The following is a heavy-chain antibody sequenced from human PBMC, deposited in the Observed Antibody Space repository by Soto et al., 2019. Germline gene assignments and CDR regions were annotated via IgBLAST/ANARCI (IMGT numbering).Heavy chain of an antibody. Sequence: QVQLQESGPGLVKPSQTLSLTCNVSGVSISYGSYYWTWIRQHPGKGPEWIGYIYFSGSTYYNPSLKSRVTISVDASENQFSLKLASVSAADTAVYYCARGGSTGFYWGQGTLVTVSS. V-gene: IGHV4-31*03. CDR3: ARGGSTGFY. CDR1: GVSISYGSYY. J-gene: IGHJ4*02. CDR2: IYFSGST. D-gene: IGHD2-2*01.